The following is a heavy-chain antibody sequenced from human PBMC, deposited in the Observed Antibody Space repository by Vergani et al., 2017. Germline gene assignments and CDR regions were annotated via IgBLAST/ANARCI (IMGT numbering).Heavy chain of an antibody. CDR2: IYWDDDK. J-gene: IGHJ3*02. D-gene: IGHD2-2*01. V-gene: IGHV2-5*02. CDR3: ARMGVVPAARGAFDI. CDR1: GFSLSTSGVG. Sequence: QITLKESGPTLVKPTQTLTLTCTFSGFSLSTSGVGVGWIRQPPGKALEWLALIYWDDDKRYSPSLKSRLTITKDTSKNQVVLTMTNMDPVDTATYYCARMGVVPAARGAFDIWGQGTMVTVSS.